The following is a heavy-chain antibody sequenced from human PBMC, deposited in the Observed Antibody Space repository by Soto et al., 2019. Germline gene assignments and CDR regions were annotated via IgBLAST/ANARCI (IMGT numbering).Heavy chain of an antibody. V-gene: IGHV4-59*12. CDR1: GGSISSYH. Sequence: SETLSLTCTVSGGSISSYHWSWIRQPPGKGLEWIGYIYHSGSTYYNPSLKSRVTISVDRSKNQFSLKLSSVTAADTAVYYCARSKTTVTSYDYWGQGTLVTVSS. D-gene: IGHD4-17*01. CDR2: IYHSGST. CDR3: ARSKTTVTSYDY. J-gene: IGHJ4*02.